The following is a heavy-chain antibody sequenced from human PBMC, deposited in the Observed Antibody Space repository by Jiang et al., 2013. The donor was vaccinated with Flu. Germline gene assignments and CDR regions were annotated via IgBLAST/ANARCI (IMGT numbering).Heavy chain of an antibody. V-gene: IGHV4-38-2*01. CDR3: ASISGISGPRFDAFDV. Sequence: LKPSETLSLTXGVSGYSISRAITGLDPAAPEEGRGVELVVSIIVDHLLQPVLKSRVTISVDTSKNHFSLKLRSVTAADTAVYYCASISGISGPRFDAFDVWGQGTMVTVSS. J-gene: IGHJ3*01. CDR1: GYSISRAIT. CDR2: SIIVDH. D-gene: IGHD1-20*01.